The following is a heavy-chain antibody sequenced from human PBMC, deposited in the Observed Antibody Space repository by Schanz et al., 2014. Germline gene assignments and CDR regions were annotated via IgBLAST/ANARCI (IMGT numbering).Heavy chain of an antibody. CDR3: AKARRKSNCSGGRCFHYSYYGMDV. CDR1: GFAFSSYS. J-gene: IGHJ6*02. V-gene: IGHV3-30*18. D-gene: IGHD2-15*01. CDR2: ISNDGSIK. Sequence: QLVGSGGGLIQPGGSLRLSCTAFGFAFSSYSMNWVRQAPGKGLEWVALISNDGSIKYYADSVEGRFTISRDNSKNILYLQMNSLRAEDTAVYYCAKARRKSNCSGGRCFHYSYYGMDVWGRGTTVTVSS.